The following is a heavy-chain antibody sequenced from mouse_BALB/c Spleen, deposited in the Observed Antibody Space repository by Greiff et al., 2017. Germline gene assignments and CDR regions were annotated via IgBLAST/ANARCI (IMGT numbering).Heavy chain of an antibody. CDR3: ARWDGRSFAY. D-gene: IGHD1-1*02. V-gene: IGHV3-2*02. J-gene: IGHJ3*01. Sequence: EVQLQESGPGLVKPSQSLSLTCTVTGYSITSDYAWNWIRQFPGNKLEWMGYISYSGSTSYNPSLKSRISITRDTSKNQFFLQLNSVTTEDTATYYCARWDGRSFAYWGQGTLVTVSA. CDR2: ISYSGST. CDR1: GYSITSDYA.